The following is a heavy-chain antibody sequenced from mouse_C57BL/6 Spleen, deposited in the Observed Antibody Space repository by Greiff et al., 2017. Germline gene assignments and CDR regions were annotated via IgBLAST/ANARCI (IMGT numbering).Heavy chain of an antibody. Sequence: QVQLQQPGAELVKPGASVKLSCKASGYTFTSYWMHWVKQRPGQGLEWIGMIHPNSGSTNYNEKFKSKATLTVDKSSSTAYMQLSSLTSADSAVYYCARGGSNYAWYFDVWGTGTTVTVSS. CDR2: IHPNSGST. CDR3: ARGGSNYAWYFDV. D-gene: IGHD2-5*01. J-gene: IGHJ1*03. V-gene: IGHV1-64*01. CDR1: GYTFTSYW.